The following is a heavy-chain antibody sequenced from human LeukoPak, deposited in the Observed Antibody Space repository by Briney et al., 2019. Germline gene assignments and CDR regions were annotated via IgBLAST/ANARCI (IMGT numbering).Heavy chain of an antibody. CDR2: ITLDGSDS. V-gene: IGHV3-7*01. Sequence: PGGSLRLSCAASGFPFSSYWMAWVRQAPGKGLEWVATITLDGSDSYYVDSVKGRFTVSRDNAKNSLYLQMNSLRVEDTAVYYCARGALRYSDYWGQGTLVTVSS. D-gene: IGHD3-9*01. J-gene: IGHJ4*02. CDR1: GFPFSSYW. CDR3: ARGALRYSDY.